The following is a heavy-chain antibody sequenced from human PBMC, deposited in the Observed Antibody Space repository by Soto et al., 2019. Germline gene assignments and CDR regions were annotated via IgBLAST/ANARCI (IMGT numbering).Heavy chain of an antibody. D-gene: IGHD3-3*01. Sequence: GGPPIPCSVCFGFRFGSYALLWFRQAPGKGLEWVSTISGSDGKTFYADAVKGRFSISRDTSQNTLYLQMNSLRADDTAIYYCARWSYLDYWGQGTRVTVS. J-gene: IGHJ4*02. CDR3: ARWSYLDY. V-gene: IGHV3-23*01. CDR1: GFRFGSYA. CDR2: ISGSDGKT.